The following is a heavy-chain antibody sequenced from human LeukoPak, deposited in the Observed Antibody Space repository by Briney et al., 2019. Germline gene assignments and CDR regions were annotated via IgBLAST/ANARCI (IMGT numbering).Heavy chain of an antibody. V-gene: IGHV3-48*01. CDR2: ISSSSSTI. D-gene: IGHD3-3*01. CDR3: ARDPYYDFLAPGGDLDAFDI. J-gene: IGHJ3*02. Sequence: PGGSLRLSCAASGFAFSSYSMNWVRQAPGKGLEWVSYISSSSSTIYYADSVKGRFTISRDNAKNSLYLQMNSLRAEDTAVYYCARDPYYDFLAPGGDLDAFDIWGQGTMVTVSS. CDR1: GFAFSSYS.